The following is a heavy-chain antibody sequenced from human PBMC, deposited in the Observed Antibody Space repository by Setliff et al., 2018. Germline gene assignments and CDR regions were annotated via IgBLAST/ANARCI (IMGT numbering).Heavy chain of an antibody. CDR2: IYHDGNPKFNPSV. Sequence: SETLSLTCAVSGVSVNSLTWWSWVRQTPGKGLEWIGFIYHDGNPKFNPSVNYNPSLKSRATLSLDTSRNQFSLRLQSVTAADTAVYFCARDDPNHYDVSGYSVGYFDYWGLEPRSPS. CDR3: ARDDPNHYDVSGYSVGYFDY. V-gene: IGHV4-4*02. CDR1: GVSVNSLTW. J-gene: IGHJ4*01. D-gene: IGHD3-22*01.